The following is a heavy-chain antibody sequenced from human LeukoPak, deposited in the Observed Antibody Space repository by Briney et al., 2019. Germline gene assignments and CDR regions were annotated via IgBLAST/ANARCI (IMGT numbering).Heavy chain of an antibody. Sequence: GGSLRLSCAASGFTFSSYEMNWVRQAPGKGLEWVSYISSSGSTIYYADSVKGRFTISRDNAKNSLYLQMNSLRAEDTAVYYCARRYCSSTSCLLDYWGQGTLVTVSS. CDR2: ISSSGSTI. V-gene: IGHV3-48*03. D-gene: IGHD2-2*01. CDR1: GFTFSSYE. J-gene: IGHJ4*02. CDR3: ARRYCSSTSCLLDY.